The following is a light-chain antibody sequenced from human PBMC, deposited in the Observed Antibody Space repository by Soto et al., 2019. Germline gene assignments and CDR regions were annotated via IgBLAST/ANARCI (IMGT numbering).Light chain of an antibody. Sequence: QSVLTQPASVSGSLGQSITISCTGTSSDVGGYTYVSWYQQHPGKAPKLMIYEVTIRPSGVSDRFSGSKSGNTASLTVSGLQAEDEADYYCSSYTGGNPSYVFGTGTKLTVL. J-gene: IGLJ1*01. CDR3: SSYTGGNPSYV. CDR2: EVT. CDR1: SSDVGGYTY. V-gene: IGLV2-14*01.